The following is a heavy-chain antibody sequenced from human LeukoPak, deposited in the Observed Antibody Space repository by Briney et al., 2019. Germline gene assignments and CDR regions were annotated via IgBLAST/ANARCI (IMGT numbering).Heavy chain of an antibody. D-gene: IGHD3-16*01. CDR3: ARVGPGSRLDY. CDR2: IYPGDFNT. Sequence: PGESLKISCSTSGYTFSTSWIGWVRQVPGKGLEWMGIIYPGDFNTIYSPSFQGQVTISVDKSVTTTYLQWSSLMASDTAMYYCARVGPGSRLDYWGQGTLVTVSS. V-gene: IGHV5-51*01. CDR1: GYTFSTSW. J-gene: IGHJ4*02.